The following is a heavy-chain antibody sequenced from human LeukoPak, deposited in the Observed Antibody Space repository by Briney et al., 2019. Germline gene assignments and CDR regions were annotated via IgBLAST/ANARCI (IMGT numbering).Heavy chain of an antibody. CDR2: IYYSGST. D-gene: IGHD3-22*01. CDR1: GGSISSGGYY. V-gene: IGHV4-31*03. CDR3: ASTGPDISGHYQAY. Sequence: SETLSLTCTVSGGSISSGGYYWSWIRQHPGKGLEWIGYIYYSGSTYYNPSLKSRVTILVDTSKNQFSLKLSSVTAADTAVYYCASTGPDISGHYQAYWGQGTLVIVSS. J-gene: IGHJ4*02.